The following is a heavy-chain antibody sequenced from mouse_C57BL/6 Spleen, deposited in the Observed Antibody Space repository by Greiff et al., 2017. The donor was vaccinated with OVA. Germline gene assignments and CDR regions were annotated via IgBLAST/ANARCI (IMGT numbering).Heavy chain of an antibody. CDR1: GFTFSDYG. CDR3: AKLWLKGYSYAMDY. J-gene: IGHJ4*01. CDR2: ISSGSSTI. Sequence: EVQLVESGGGLVKPGGSLKLSCAASGFTFSDYGMHWVRQAPEKGLEWVAYISSGSSTIYYADTVKGRFTIYRDNAKNTLFLQMTSLRSEDTAMYYCAKLWLKGYSYAMDYWGQGTSVTVSS. D-gene: IGHD2-2*01. V-gene: IGHV5-17*01.